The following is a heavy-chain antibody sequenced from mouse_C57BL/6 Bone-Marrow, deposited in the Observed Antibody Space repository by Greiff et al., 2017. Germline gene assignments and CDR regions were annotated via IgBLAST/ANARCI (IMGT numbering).Heavy chain of an antibody. CDR2: IDPSDSYT. V-gene: IGHV1-69*01. Sequence: VQLQQPGAELVMPGASVKLSCKASGYTFTSYCMHWVKQRSGQGLEWIGEIDPSDSYTNYNQKFKGKSTLTVDNSSSTAYMQLSSLTSEDSAVDYCARGPYFDYWGQGTTLTVSS. J-gene: IGHJ2*01. CDR3: ARGPYFDY. CDR1: GYTFTSYC.